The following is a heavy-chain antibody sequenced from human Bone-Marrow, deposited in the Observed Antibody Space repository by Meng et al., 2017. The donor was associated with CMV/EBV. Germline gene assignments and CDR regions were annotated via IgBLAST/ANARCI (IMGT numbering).Heavy chain of an antibody. J-gene: IGHJ3*02. D-gene: IGHD2-2*02. CDR2: INHSGST. Sequence: SETLSLTCAVYGGSFSGYYWSWIRQPPGKGLEWIGEINHSGSTNYNPSLKSRVTISVDTSKNQFSLKLSSVTAADTAVYYCARGRCSSTSCYKGVIRAFDIWGQGTMVNVSS. V-gene: IGHV4-34*01. CDR1: GGSFSGYY. CDR3: ARGRCSSTSCYKGVIRAFDI.